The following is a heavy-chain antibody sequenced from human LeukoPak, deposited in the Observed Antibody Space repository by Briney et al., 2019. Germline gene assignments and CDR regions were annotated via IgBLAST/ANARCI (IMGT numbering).Heavy chain of an antibody. CDR2: LNPHRGGT. V-gene: IGHV1-2*02. J-gene: IGHJ6*02. CDR3: ARGHRITNGLDF. CDR1: GYTLSDYY. Sequence: GASVTVSCKASGYTLSDYYIYWVRQAPGLGLEWLGWLNPHRGGTNYAQEFQGRVSLTRYTSINTDYMELTTLTSDDTAIYYCARGHRITNGLDFWGQGTTVTVSS.